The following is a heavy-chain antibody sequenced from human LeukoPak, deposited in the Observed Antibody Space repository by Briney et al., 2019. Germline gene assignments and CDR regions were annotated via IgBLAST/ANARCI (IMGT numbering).Heavy chain of an antibody. J-gene: IGHJ4*02. D-gene: IGHD2-15*01. CDR2: FSGSGGST. CDR3: AKDPVPAAVVVVASYYFDY. V-gene: IGHV3-23*01. Sequence: GGTLRLSCAASGFTFSSYGMSWVRQAPGKGLECISGFSGSGGSTYYADSVKGRFTISRDNSKNTLYLQMNSLRAEDTAVYYCAKDPVPAAVVVVASYYFDYWGQGTLVTVSS. CDR1: GFTFSSYG.